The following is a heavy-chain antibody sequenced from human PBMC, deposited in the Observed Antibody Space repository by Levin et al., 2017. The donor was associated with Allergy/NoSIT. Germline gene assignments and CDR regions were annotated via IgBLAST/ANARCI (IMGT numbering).Heavy chain of an antibody. V-gene: IGHV4-34*01. D-gene: IGHD6-19*01. CDR1: GGSFSGFD. J-gene: IGHJ4*02. CDR3: ARATVYSSGWYGFDY. CDR2: INHSGST. Sequence: SETLSLTCAVSGGSFSGFDWSWIRQPPGKGLEWIGKINHSGSTKQNPSLKSRVTISVDTSKNHFSLKLTSVTAAGTAVYYCARATVYSSGWYGFDYWGQGTLVTVSS.